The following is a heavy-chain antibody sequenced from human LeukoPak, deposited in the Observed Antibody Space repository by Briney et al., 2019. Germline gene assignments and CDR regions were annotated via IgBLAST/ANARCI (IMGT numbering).Heavy chain of an antibody. V-gene: IGHV1-8*03. D-gene: IGHD4-17*01. CDR2: MNPNSGNT. CDR1: GYTFTSYD. Sequence: ASVKVSCKASGYTFTSYDINWVRQATGQGLEWMGWMNPNSGNTGYAQKFQGRVTITRNTSISTAYMELSSLRSEDTAVYYCARDVTVTTGEFHYYYYMDVWGKGTTVTVSS. J-gene: IGHJ6*03. CDR3: ARDVTVTTGEFHYYYYMDV.